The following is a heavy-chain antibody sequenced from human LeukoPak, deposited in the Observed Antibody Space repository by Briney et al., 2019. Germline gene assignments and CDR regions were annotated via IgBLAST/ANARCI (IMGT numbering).Heavy chain of an antibody. Sequence: PGESLKISCKGSGYSFTSYRIGWVRQMPGKGLEWMGIIYPGDSDTRYSPSFQGQVTISADKSISTAYLQWSSLKASDTAMYYCARLGSSWIYYYYYGMDVWGKGTTVTVSS. CDR2: IYPGDSDT. CDR3: ARLGSSWIYYYYYGMDV. CDR1: GYSFTSYR. D-gene: IGHD6-13*01. J-gene: IGHJ6*04. V-gene: IGHV5-51*01.